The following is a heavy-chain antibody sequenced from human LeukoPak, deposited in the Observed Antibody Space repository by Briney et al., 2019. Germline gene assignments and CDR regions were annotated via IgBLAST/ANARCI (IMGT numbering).Heavy chain of an antibody. CDR3: ARESLGMEWLLSPLDY. CDR2: IYTSGST. Sequence: SETLSLTCTVSGGSISSGSYYWSWIRQPAGKGLEWIGRIYTSGSTNYNPSLKSRVTISVDTSKNQFSLKLSSVTAADTAVYYCARESLGMEWLLSPLDYWGQGTLVTVSS. D-gene: IGHD3-3*01. J-gene: IGHJ4*02. CDR1: GGSISSGSYY. V-gene: IGHV4-61*02.